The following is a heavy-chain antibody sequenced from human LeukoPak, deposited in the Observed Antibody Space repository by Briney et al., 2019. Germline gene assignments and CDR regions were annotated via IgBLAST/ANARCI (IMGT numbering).Heavy chain of an antibody. V-gene: IGHV1-69*06. Sequence: SVKVSCKASGGTFSSYAISWVRQAPGQGLEWMGGIIPIFGTANYAQKFQGRVTITADKSTSTAYMELSSLRSEDTAVYYCARDLDWNDDTFDIWGQGTMVTVSS. J-gene: IGHJ3*02. CDR3: ARDLDWNDDTFDI. CDR1: GGTFSSYA. CDR2: IIPIFGTA. D-gene: IGHD1-1*01.